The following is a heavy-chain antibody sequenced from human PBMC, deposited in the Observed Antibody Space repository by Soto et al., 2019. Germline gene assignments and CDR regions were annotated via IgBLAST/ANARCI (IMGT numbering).Heavy chain of an antibody. CDR2: IDNSGSTT. Sequence: PGGSLRLSCAASGFTFISYAMSWVRQAPGKGLEWVSGIDNSGSTTHYADSVKGRFTISRDNSKNTLYLQMNSLRAEDTALYYCAKDHRGWLQFLSGDYWGQGTLVTVSS. CDR1: GFTFISYA. CDR3: AKDHRGWLQFLSGDY. D-gene: IGHD5-12*01. J-gene: IGHJ4*02. V-gene: IGHV3-23*01.